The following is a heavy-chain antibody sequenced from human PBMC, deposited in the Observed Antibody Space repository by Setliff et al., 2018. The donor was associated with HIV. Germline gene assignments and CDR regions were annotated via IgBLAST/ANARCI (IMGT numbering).Heavy chain of an antibody. CDR1: GDTFNSHA. Sequence: SVKVSCKASGDTFNSHAIRWVRQAPGQGLEWMGGIIPIFGTPNYAQKFKGRLTITADESTSTVYIELSSLRSEDTAVYYRARDSRDIVVVIAPEPEPYYYCGMDVWGEGTTVTVSS. CDR2: IIPIFGTP. CDR3: ARDSRDIVVVIAPEPEPYYYCGMDV. J-gene: IGHJ6*04. V-gene: IGHV1-69*13. D-gene: IGHD2-15*01.